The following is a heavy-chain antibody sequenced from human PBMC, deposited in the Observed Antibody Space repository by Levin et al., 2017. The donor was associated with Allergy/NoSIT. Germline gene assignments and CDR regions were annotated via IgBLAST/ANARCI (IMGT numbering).Heavy chain of an antibody. CDR2: TYYRSKWYN. V-gene: IGHV6-1*01. J-gene: IGHJ5*02. CDR3: AREDIVLVPAANVGAGWFDP. D-gene: IGHD2-2*01. Sequence: SQTLSLTCAISGDSVSSNSAAWNWIRQSPSRGLEWLGRTYYRSKWYNDYAVSVKSRITINPDTSKNQFSLQLNSVTPEDTAVYYCAREDIVLVPAANVGAGWFDPWGQGTLVTVSS. CDR1: GDSVSSNSAA.